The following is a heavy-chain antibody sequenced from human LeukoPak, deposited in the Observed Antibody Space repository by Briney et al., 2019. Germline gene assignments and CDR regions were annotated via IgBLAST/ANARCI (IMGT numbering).Heavy chain of an antibody. Sequence: GGSLRLSCAASGFTFSSYGMSWVRQAPGKGLEWVSAISGSGGSTYYADSVKGRFTISRDNSKNAPYLQMNSLRAEDTAVYYCAKDPYVLRYFDYWGQGTLVTVSS. V-gene: IGHV3-23*01. CDR2: ISGSGGST. CDR1: GFTFSSYG. D-gene: IGHD3-9*01. J-gene: IGHJ4*02. CDR3: AKDPYVLRYFDY.